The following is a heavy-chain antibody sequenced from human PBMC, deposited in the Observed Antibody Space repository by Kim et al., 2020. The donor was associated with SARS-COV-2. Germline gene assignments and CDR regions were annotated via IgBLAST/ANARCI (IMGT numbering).Heavy chain of an antibody. J-gene: IGHJ4*02. Sequence: YSPSLKSRDAVSVDTSTNQFSLKVSSVTAADTAVYYCARVRGGYDKGDYWGQGTLVTVSS. V-gene: IGHV4-34*01. CDR3: ARVRGGYDKGDY. D-gene: IGHD5-12*01.